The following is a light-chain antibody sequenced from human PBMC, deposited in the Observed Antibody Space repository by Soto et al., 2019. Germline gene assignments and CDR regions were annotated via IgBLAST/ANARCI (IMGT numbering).Light chain of an antibody. CDR1: GSNIGSNS. CDR2: TDN. V-gene: IGLV1-44*01. CDR3: AAWDDSLNGPV. Sequence: QSVLTQPPSASGTPGQRVTISCSGSGSNIGSNSVYWYQQLPGTAPKPLIYTDNQRPSGVPDRFSGSKSGTSASLAISGLQSEDEAEYSCAAWDDSLNGPVFGGGTKLTVL. J-gene: IGLJ2*01.